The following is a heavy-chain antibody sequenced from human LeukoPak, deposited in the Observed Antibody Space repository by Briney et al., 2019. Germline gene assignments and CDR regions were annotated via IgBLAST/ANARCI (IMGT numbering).Heavy chain of an antibody. Sequence: GGSLRLSCAASGFTFSSYWMSWVRQAPGKGLEWVANIKQDGSEKYYVDSVKGRFTISRDNAKNSLYLQMNSLRAEDTAVYYCARGVGYCSGGSCYPDSWGQGTLVTVSS. CDR1: GFTFSSYW. CDR3: ARGVGYCSGGSCYPDS. J-gene: IGHJ4*02. D-gene: IGHD2-15*01. V-gene: IGHV3-7*01. CDR2: IKQDGSEK.